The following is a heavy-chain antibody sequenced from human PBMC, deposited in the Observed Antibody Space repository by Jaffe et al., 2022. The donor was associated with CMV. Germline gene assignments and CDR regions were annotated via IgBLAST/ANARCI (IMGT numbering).Heavy chain of an antibody. CDR2: IDQNGSQK. CDR3: VRPQPRGSTWPYYYYMDV. CDR1: GFSFNSYW. J-gene: IGHJ6*03. V-gene: IGHV3-7*03. D-gene: IGHD2-2*01. Sequence: EVQLVQSGGGLVQPGGSLTLSCVASGFSFNSYWMRWVRQTPGKGLEWVANIDQNGSQKYYVASVKGRFTVSRDNAKNSLYLQMNNLRVDDTAVYYCVRPQPRGSTWPYYYYMDVWGTGATVTVSS.